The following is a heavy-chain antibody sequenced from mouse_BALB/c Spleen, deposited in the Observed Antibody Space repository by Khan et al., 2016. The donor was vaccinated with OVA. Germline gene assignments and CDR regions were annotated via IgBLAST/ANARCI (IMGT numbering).Heavy chain of an antibody. J-gene: IGHJ2*01. Sequence: QIQLVQSGAELAKPGASVKMSCKASGYTFINYWILWVKQRPGQGLEWIGYINPSTGSTEYNQNFKDKATLTADKSSSTAYMQLSRLTSEDSAVYYRDRRGLRWDFDYWGQGTTLTVSS. CDR1: GYTFINYW. CDR3: DRRGLRWDFDY. CDR2: INPSTGST. V-gene: IGHV1-7*01. D-gene: IGHD1-1*01.